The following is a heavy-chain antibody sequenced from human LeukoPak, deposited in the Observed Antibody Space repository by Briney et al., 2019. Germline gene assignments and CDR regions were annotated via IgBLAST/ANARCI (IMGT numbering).Heavy chain of an antibody. D-gene: IGHD6-13*01. CDR1: GGSISSYY. CDR3: ASPGIVAAGTDRGFDY. Sequence: PSETLSLTCTVSGGSISSYYWSWIRQPPGKGVEWIGFIYYSGSTNYNPSLKSRVTISVDTSKNQFSLRLSSVIAADTAVYYCASPGIVAAGTDRGFDYWGQGILVTVSS. V-gene: IGHV4-59*01. CDR2: IYYSGST. J-gene: IGHJ4*02.